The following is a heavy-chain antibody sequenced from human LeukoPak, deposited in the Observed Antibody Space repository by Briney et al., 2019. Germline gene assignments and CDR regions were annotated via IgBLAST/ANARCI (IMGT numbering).Heavy chain of an antibody. CDR3: ARLPGCSGADCFRAFDI. D-gene: IGHD2-21*02. V-gene: IGHV4-59*08. Sequence: SETLSLTCTVSGGSISSYYWSWIRQPPGKGLEWIGSIYHSGSTYYNPSLKSRVTISVDTSKNQFSLKLSSVTAADTAVYYCARLPGCSGADCFRAFDIWGQGTMVTVSS. CDR2: IYHSGST. J-gene: IGHJ3*02. CDR1: GGSISSYY.